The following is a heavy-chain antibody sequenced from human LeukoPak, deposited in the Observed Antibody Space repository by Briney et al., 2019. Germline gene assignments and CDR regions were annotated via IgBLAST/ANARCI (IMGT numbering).Heavy chain of an antibody. CDR1: GYNFTDFY. D-gene: IGHD1-14*01. CDR3: ARDPPMAGTPSLDS. CDR2: IKPNSGVT. V-gene: IGHV1-2*02. Sequence: ASVKVSCKTSGYNFTDFYIHWVRQAPGQGLEWMGLIKPNSGVTKYAEKFQGRVTMTTETSMSTAFMESGRLRSDDTADYYCARDPPMAGTPSLDSWGQGTPVIVSS. J-gene: IGHJ5*01.